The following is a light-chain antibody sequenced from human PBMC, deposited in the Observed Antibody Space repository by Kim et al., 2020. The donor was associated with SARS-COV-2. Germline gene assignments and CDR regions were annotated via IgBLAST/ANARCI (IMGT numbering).Light chain of an antibody. Sequence: VAWGPTVRITCQGASLRSYYATWYQQKPGQAPILVIYGKNNRPSGIPDRFSGSSSGNTASLTITGTQAGDEADYYCNSRDSNDNVVFGGGTQLTVL. CDR3: NSRDSNDNVV. CDR1: SLRSYY. J-gene: IGLJ2*01. CDR2: GKN. V-gene: IGLV3-19*01.